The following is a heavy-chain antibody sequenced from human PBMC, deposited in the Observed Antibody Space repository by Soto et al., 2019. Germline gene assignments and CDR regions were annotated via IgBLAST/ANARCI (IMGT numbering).Heavy chain of an antibody. Sequence: QVQLVESGGGVVQPGRSLRLSCAASGFIFSTYGMHWVRQAPGKGLEWVAVIWYDGSNKYYADSVRGRFTISRDNSKNTLFLQLNSIRVEDTAVYYCARAVGPFDYWGQGTLVTVSS. CDR2: IWYDGSNK. J-gene: IGHJ4*02. CDR3: ARAVGPFDY. D-gene: IGHD1-26*01. V-gene: IGHV3-33*01. CDR1: GFIFSTYG.